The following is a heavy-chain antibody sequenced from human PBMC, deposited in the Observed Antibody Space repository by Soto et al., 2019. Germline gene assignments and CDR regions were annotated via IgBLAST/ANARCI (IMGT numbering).Heavy chain of an antibody. V-gene: IGHV4-39*01. CDR3: ASATSVVVGPNWFDP. Sequence: PSEPLSLTCTVSGGSISSSSFFWGWIRQPPGKGLEWIGTFYYTGSTYYNPSLKSRVTISVDTSKNQFSLRLTSVTATDTAVYYCASATSVVVGPNWFDPWGQGTLVTVSS. CDR2: FYYTGST. D-gene: IGHD2-15*01. J-gene: IGHJ5*02. CDR1: GGSISSSSFF.